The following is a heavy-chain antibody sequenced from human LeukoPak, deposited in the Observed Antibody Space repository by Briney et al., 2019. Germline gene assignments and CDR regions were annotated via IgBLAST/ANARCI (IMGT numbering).Heavy chain of an antibody. D-gene: IGHD1-26*01. CDR1: GYRLARYW. V-gene: IGHV5-51*01. CDR2: MYPGDRDN. CDR3: ARRIYYSDSWRGFDY. J-gene: IGHJ4*02. Sequence: GESLKLSCKGSGYRLARYWFALMRQTPGQGLECMGIMYPGDRDNRYHAPFQRQVTISADKSDSTAYLQWSSLQASDTDIDYCARRIYYSDSWRGFDYWGQGTPVTVSS.